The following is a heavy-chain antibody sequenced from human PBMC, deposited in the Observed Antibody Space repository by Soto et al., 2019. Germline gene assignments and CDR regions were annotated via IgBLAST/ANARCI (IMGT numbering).Heavy chain of an antibody. CDR1: GGSISSYY. CDR2: IYYSGST. V-gene: IGHV4-59*08. D-gene: IGHD6-13*01. CDR3: ALKGLAAAGSYDY. J-gene: IGHJ4*02. Sequence: SETLSLTCTVSGGSISSYYWSWIRQPPGKGLEWIGYIYYSGSTNYNPSLKSRVTISVDTSKNQFSLKLSSVTAADTAVYYCALKGLAAAGSYDYWGQGTLVTVSS.